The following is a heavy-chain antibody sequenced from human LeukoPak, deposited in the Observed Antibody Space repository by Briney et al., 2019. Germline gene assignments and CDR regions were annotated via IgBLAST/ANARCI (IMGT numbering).Heavy chain of an antibody. CDR2: MNPDSGNT. CDR3: ARSFTNGYCSSPSCPDY. Sequence: ASVKVSCKASGYTFTSYDINLVREATGQGLEWMGWMNPDSGNTGYAQKFQGRVTMTRDTSISTAYMELSSLRSEDTAVFYCARSFTNGYCSSPSCPDYWGQGTLVTASS. J-gene: IGHJ4*02. V-gene: IGHV1-8*01. CDR1: GYTFTSYD. D-gene: IGHD2-2*03.